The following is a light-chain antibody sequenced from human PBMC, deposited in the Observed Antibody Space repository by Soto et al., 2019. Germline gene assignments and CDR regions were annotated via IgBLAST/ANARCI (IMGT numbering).Light chain of an antibody. CDR2: GAS. V-gene: IGKV3-20*01. J-gene: IGKJ2*01. CDR3: QQYGRSPDT. CDR1: QSVSSSY. Sequence: EIVLTQSPGTLSWSPGERATLSCRASQSVSSSYLAWYQQKPGQAPRLLIYGASSRDTGIPDRFSGSGSGTDFTLTISRREPEDFAVYCCQQYGRSPDTFGQGTKLEIK.